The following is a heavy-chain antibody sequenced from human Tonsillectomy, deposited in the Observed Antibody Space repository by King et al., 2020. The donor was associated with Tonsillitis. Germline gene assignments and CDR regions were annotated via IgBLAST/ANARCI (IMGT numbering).Heavy chain of an antibody. J-gene: IGHJ6*03. V-gene: IGHV3-66*01. CDR3: TRDHLPASYYYMDV. CDR1: GFNVSSNY. CDR2: FCGSTYNT. Sequence: VQLVESGGGLVQPGGSLRLSCAASGFNVSSNYMGWVRQPPGKGLEGFSVFCGSTYNTYADSVKGRFTISAALSNNTLYLQMNSLRAEDTAVYYCTRDHLPASYYYMDVWGKGTTVTVSS.